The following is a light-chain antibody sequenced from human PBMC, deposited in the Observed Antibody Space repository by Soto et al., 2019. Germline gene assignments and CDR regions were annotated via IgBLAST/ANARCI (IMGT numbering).Light chain of an antibody. CDR3: QQYNDLPFS. CDR1: QSVSSN. CDR2: GAS. Sequence: DIVMTQSPATLSVSPGERATLSCRASQSVSSNLAWYQQRPGQAPRLLIYGASTRATGITDRISGSGSGTEVTLTISSLQSEDFAVYYCQQYNDLPFSFGGTTKAEIK. V-gene: IGKV3-15*01. J-gene: IGKJ4*01.